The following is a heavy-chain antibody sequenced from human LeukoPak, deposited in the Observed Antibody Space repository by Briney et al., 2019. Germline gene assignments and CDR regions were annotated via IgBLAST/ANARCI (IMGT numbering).Heavy chain of an antibody. CDR1: GGTFSSYA. CDR3: ARDRQYSYGYTDYYYYMDV. Sequence: SVKVSCKASGGTFSSYAISWVRQAPGQGLEWMGGIMPIFGTANYAQKFQGRVTITADESTSTAYMELSSLRSEDTAVYYCARDRQYSYGYTDYYYYMDVWGKGTTVTVSS. D-gene: IGHD5-18*01. CDR2: IMPIFGTA. V-gene: IGHV1-69*13. J-gene: IGHJ6*03.